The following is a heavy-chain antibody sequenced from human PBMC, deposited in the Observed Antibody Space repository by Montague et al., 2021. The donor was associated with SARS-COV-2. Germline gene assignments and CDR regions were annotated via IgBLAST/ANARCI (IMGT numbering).Heavy chain of an antibody. Sequence: CAISGDSVGGKAAARNWDGQSSSRGFRQLRVTRYRPKWTSDYATSVEGRISIDPDTSKNQFFLHLRSVTPEDTGVYYCVRDTGSAQAGFDAWGQGTLVTVSS. D-gene: IGHD4-17*01. V-gene: IGHV6-1*01. CDR3: VRDTGSAQAGFDA. CDR1: GDSVGGKAAA. CDR2: TRYRPKWTS. J-gene: IGHJ4*02.